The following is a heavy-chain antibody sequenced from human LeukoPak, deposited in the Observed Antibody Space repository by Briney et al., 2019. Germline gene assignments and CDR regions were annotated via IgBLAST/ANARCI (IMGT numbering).Heavy chain of an antibody. CDR2: IYYSGST. CDR1: GGSISSYY. CDR3: ARRSRMTTIDAFDI. J-gene: IGHJ3*02. D-gene: IGHD5-24*01. V-gene: IGHV4-59*08. Sequence: SETLSLTCTVSGGSISSYYWSWIREPPGKGLEWIGYIYYSGSTNYNPSLKSRVTISVDTSKNQFFLKLSSVTAADTAVYYCARRSRMTTIDAFDIWGQGTMVTVSS.